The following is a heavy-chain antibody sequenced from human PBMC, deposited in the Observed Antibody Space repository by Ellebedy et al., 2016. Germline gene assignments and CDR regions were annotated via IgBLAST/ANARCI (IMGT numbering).Heavy chain of an antibody. CDR3: RQGHYADL. J-gene: IGHJ4*02. Sequence: GESLKISXAASGFTFSITGMTWVRQAPGKGLEWVSTISAGSDTTRLADSVKGRFTISRDSSKNSVYLRMNNLRVEDTAVYYCRQGHYADLWGQGTLVTVSS. V-gene: IGHV3-23*01. D-gene: IGHD4-17*01. CDR1: GFTFSITG. CDR2: ISAGSDTT.